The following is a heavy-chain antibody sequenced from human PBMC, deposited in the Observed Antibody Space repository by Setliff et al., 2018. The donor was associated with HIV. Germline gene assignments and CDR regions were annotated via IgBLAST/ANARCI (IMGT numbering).Heavy chain of an antibody. J-gene: IGHJ3*02. Sequence: ASVKVSCKASGYTFTSYDINWVRQATGQGLEWMGWISAYNGNTNYAQKLQGRVTMTTDTSTSTACMELRSLRSDDTAVYYCARRKYCSGGSCYSADGAFDIWGQGTMVTVSS. CDR1: GYTFTSYD. CDR2: ISAYNGNT. D-gene: IGHD2-15*01. V-gene: IGHV1-18*01. CDR3: ARRKYCSGGSCYSADGAFDI.